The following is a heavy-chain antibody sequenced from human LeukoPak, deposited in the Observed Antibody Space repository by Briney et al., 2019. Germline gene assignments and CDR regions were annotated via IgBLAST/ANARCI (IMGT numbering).Heavy chain of an antibody. V-gene: IGHV6-1*01. J-gene: IGHJ3*01. CDR3: ARGFALDF. Sequence: PSQTLSLSCDISGDTVSSNSAAWVWIRPSPSRDLEWLGRTYNSSKWYYDYAVSVKRRIAISPDTSQNQFSLQLNSVTADDTGVYYCARGFALDFWGQGTMVTVSS. CDR1: GDTVSSNSAA. CDR2: TYNSSKWYY.